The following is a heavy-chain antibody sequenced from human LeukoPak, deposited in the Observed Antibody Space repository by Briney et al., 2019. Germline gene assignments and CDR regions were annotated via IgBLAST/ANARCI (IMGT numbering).Heavy chain of an antibody. CDR1: GFTFSNSW. D-gene: IGHD5-18*01. CDR2: IKQDGFTR. J-gene: IGHJ3*02. CDR3: ARDVTATGALDI. Sequence: GGSLRLSCIVSGFTFSNSWMNWVRQAPGKGLEWVANIKQDGFTRYYVDSVKGRFTISRDNAENSLYLQMNSLRFEDTAVYFCARDVTATGALDIWGQGTLLTVSS. V-gene: IGHV3-7*04.